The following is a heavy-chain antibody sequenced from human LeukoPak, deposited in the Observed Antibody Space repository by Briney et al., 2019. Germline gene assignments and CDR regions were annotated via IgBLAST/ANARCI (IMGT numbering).Heavy chain of an antibody. CDR1: GFIFDHFG. Sequence: GGSLRLSCATSGFIFDHFGMNWVRQAPGKGLEWVSSIRGSDGSTYYADSVKGRFAISRDNSKNTLYLQMNSLRAEDTAVYYCAKDVYGDYGGLDYWGQGTLVTVSS. V-gene: IGHV3-23*01. CDR3: AKDVYGDYGGLDY. J-gene: IGHJ4*02. D-gene: IGHD4-17*01. CDR2: IRGSDGST.